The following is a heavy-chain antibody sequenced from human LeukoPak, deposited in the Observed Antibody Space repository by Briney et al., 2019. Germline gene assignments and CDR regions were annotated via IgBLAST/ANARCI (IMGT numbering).Heavy chain of an antibody. CDR1: GGSFSGYY. CDR3: ARGRHDFWSGYRSGAEYFQH. V-gene: IGHV4-34*01. J-gene: IGHJ1*01. Sequence: PSETLSLTCAASGGSFSGYYWSWIRQPPGKGLEWIGEINHSGSTNYNPSLKSRVTISLDTSKNQLSMKRNSVTAADTAVYYCARGRHDFWSGYRSGAEYFQHWGQGTLVLVSA. CDR2: INHSGST. D-gene: IGHD3-3*01.